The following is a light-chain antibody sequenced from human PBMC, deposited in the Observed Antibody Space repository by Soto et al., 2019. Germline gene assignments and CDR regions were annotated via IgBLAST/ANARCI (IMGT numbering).Light chain of an antibody. V-gene: IGLV2-8*01. CDR1: SGDVGGYYY. CDR3: MSYVGSNIFV. J-gene: IGLJ1*01. Sequence: QSVLTQPPSASGSPGQSVTISCTGTSGDVGGYYYVSWYQHHPGKVSKLIIYEVTKRPSGVPDRFSGSKSGNTASLTVSGLQAEDEADYYCMSYVGSNIFVFGTGTKVTVL. CDR2: EVT.